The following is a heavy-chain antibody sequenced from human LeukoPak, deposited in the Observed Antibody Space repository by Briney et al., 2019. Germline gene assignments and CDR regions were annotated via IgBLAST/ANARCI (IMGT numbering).Heavy chain of an antibody. J-gene: IGHJ3*02. Sequence: SVKVSCKASGGTFSSYAISWVRQAPGQGLEWMGRIIPIFGTANYAQKFQGRVTITTDESTSTAYMELSDLRSEDTAVYYCARMGIQLWLAAFDIWGQGTMVTVSS. CDR1: GGTFSSYA. D-gene: IGHD5-18*01. V-gene: IGHV1-69*05. CDR2: IIPIFGTA. CDR3: ARMGIQLWLAAFDI.